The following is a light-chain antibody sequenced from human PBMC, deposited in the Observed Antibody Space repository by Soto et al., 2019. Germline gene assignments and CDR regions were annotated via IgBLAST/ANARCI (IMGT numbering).Light chain of an antibody. CDR3: ETWDSNTRV. V-gene: IGLV4-60*02. CDR2: LEGSGSY. J-gene: IGLJ2*01. Sequence: QLVLTQSSSASASLGSSVKLTCTLSSGHSSYIIAWHQQQPGKAPRYLMKLEGSGSYNKGSGVPDRFSGSSSGADRYLTISNPQFEDEANYYCETWDSNTRVFGGGIKLTVL. CDR1: SGHSSYI.